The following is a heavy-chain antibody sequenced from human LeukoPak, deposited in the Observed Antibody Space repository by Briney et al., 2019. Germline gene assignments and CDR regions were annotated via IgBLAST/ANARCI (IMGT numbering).Heavy chain of an antibody. CDR1: GFTFSSYG. Sequence: PGGSLRLSCAASGFTFSSYGVHWVRQAPGKGLEWVAFIRYDGSNKYYADSVKGRFTISRDNSKNTLYLQMNSLRAEDTAVYYCAKGGYYDSSGLYYFDYWGQGTLVTVSS. V-gene: IGHV3-30*02. D-gene: IGHD3-22*01. CDR3: AKGGYYDSSGLYYFDY. CDR2: IRYDGSNK. J-gene: IGHJ4*02.